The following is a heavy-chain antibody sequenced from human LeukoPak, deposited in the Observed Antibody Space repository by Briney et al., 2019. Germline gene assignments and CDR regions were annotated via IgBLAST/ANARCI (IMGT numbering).Heavy chain of an antibody. Sequence: GGSLRLSCAASGFTFSNYGMNWVRQAPGKGLEWVSAISGSGGSTYYADSVKGRFTISRDNSKNTLYLQMNSLRAEDTAVYYCAKDPTTTNYVWFDSWGQGTLVTVSS. J-gene: IGHJ5*01. D-gene: IGHD1-26*01. CDR2: ISGSGGST. CDR1: GFTFSNYG. V-gene: IGHV3-23*01. CDR3: AKDPTTTNYVWFDS.